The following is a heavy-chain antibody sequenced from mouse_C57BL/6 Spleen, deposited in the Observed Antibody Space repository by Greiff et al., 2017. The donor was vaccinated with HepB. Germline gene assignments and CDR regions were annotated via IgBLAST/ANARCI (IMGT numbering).Heavy chain of an antibody. CDR1: GYAFSSYW. Sequence: QVQLQQSGAELVKPGASVKISCKASGYAFSSYWMNWVKQRPGKGLEWIGQIYPGDGDTNYNGKFKGKATLTADKSSSTAYMQLSSLTSEDSAVYFCERYGNCPWYAMDYWGQGTSVTVSS. J-gene: IGHJ4*01. CDR2: IYPGDGDT. V-gene: IGHV1-80*01. D-gene: IGHD2-1*01. CDR3: ERYGNCPWYAMDY.